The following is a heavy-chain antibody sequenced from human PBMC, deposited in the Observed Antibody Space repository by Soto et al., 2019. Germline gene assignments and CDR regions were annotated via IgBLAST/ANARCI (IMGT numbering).Heavy chain of an antibody. CDR3: ARGLYCSGSSCYGNYYYMDV. D-gene: IGHD2-15*01. V-gene: IGHV4-34*01. Sequence: QVLLQQWGAGLLKPSETLSLTCAVYGRSFSGYYWSWLRQSPGKGLGWIGEINPTGSTNYNPSLRSRVTISVDKSKNQFSLRLSSVTAADTAVYYCARGLYCSGSSCYGNYYYMDVWGKGTTVTVSS. CDR1: GRSFSGYY. CDR2: INPTGST. J-gene: IGHJ6*03.